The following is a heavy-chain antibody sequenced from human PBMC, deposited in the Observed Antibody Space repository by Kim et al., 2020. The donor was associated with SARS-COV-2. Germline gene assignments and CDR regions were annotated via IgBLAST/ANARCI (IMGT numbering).Heavy chain of an antibody. CDR1: GYSFTSYW. CDR3: VRRPLGAAAGKGWFDP. V-gene: IGHV5-51*01. Sequence: GESLKISCKGSGYSFTSYWIGWVRQMPGKGLEWMGIIYPGDSDTRYSPSFQGQVTISADKSISTAYVQWSSLKASDSAMYYCVRRPLGAAAGKGWFDPWGQGTLVTVSS. D-gene: IGHD6-13*01. J-gene: IGHJ5*02. CDR2: IYPGDSDT.